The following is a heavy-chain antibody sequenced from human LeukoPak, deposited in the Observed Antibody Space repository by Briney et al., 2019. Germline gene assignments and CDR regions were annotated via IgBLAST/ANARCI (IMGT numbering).Heavy chain of an antibody. D-gene: IGHD3-10*01. CDR3: ARGRTTNLWFGELFRNWYFDL. CDR2: IYYSGST. J-gene: IGHJ2*01. V-gene: IGHV4-59*01. CDR1: GGSISSYY. Sequence: PSETLSLTCTVSGGSISSYYWSWIRQPPGKGLEWIGYIYYSGSTNYNPSLKSRVTISVDTSKNQFSLKLSSVTAADTAVYYCARGRTTNLWFGELFRNWYFDLWGRGTLVTVSS.